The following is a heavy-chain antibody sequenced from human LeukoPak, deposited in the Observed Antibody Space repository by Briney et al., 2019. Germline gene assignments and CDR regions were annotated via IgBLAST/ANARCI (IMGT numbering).Heavy chain of an antibody. Sequence: GGSLRLSCAASGFTFSSYGMHWVRQAPGKGLEWVAVIWYDGSNKYYADSVKGRFTISRDNSKNTLYLQTNSLRAEDTAVYYCARDQPALGIDYWGQGTLVTVSS. V-gene: IGHV3-33*01. CDR3: ARDQPALGIDY. J-gene: IGHJ4*02. D-gene: IGHD2-2*01. CDR1: GFTFSSYG. CDR2: IWYDGSNK.